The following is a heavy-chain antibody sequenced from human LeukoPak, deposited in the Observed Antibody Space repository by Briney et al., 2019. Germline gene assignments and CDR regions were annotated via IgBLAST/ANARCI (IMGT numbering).Heavy chain of an antibody. CDR2: TYYSGNS. J-gene: IGHJ4*02. Sequence: SETLSLTCAVSGDSINSASNSWNWIRQPPGKGLEWIGYTYYSGNSYYNPSLKTPVTISVDTSKNQFSLRLTSVTAADTAVYYCARTNPWELKYYFDYWGQGTLVTVSS. D-gene: IGHD1-7*01. CDR1: GDSINSASNS. V-gene: IGHV4-30-4*07. CDR3: ARTNPWELKYYFDY.